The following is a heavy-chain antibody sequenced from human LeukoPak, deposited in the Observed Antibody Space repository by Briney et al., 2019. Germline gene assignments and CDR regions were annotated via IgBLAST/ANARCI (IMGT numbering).Heavy chain of an antibody. CDR3: ARPYDILTGYYQY. J-gene: IGHJ4*02. D-gene: IGHD3-9*01. CDR2: ISSSGSTI. CDR1: GFTFSSYE. V-gene: IGHV3-48*03. Sequence: GGSLRLSCAASGFTFSSYEMNWVRQAPGKGLEWVSYISSSGSTIYYADSVKGRLTISRDNAKNSLYLQMNSLRAEDTAVYYCARPYDILTGYYQYWGQGTLVTVSS.